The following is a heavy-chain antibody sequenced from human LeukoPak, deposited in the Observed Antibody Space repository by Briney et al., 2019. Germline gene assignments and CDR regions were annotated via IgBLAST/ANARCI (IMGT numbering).Heavy chain of an antibody. J-gene: IGHJ5*02. V-gene: IGHV1-2*02. CDR1: GYTFTVYH. D-gene: IGHD2-8*02. CDR3: GLVASGNWWFDP. CDR2: INPNSGGT. Sequence: ASVKVSCKTSGYTFTVYHIHWVRQAPGQGLEWMGWINPNSGGTNYAQKLQDRVTMTGDTSISTAYMELRSLTSDDAAVYYCGLVASGNWWFDPWGQGTLVTVSS.